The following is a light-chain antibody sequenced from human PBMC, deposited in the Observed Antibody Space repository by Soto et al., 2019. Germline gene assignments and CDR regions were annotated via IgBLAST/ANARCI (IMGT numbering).Light chain of an antibody. CDR3: QQRTNWLT. V-gene: IGKV3-11*01. CDR1: QSVTWY. CDR2: DAT. J-gene: IGKJ4*01. Sequence: EIVLTQSPATLSLSPGERATLSCRASQSVTWYLDWYQQKPGQAPRLLIYDATNRATGIPARFSGSGSGTDCTLPISSLEPEDFAVYYCQQRTNWLTFGGGTRVEI.